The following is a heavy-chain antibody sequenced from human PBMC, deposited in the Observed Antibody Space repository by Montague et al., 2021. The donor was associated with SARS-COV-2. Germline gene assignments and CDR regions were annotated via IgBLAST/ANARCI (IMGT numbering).Heavy chain of an antibody. V-gene: IGHV3-7*01. CDR1: GFPFSTSW. D-gene: IGHD3-10*01. CDR3: AGWFGEQNV. J-gene: IGHJ6*02. CDR2: IDPDGSTK. Sequence: SLRLSCAASGFPFSTSWMNWVRQTPEKGLEWVAKIDPDGSTKSYVDSVKGRVTMTRDNAKNSLSLHINILRVDDTAVYYCAGWFGEQNVWGQGTTVTVSS.